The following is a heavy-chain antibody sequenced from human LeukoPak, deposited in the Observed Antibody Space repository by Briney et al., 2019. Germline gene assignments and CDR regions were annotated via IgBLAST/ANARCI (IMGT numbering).Heavy chain of an antibody. CDR2: IYHSGKT. CDR1: SGSIRTTDYY. V-gene: IGHV4-39*01. CDR3: ARTVVNYFDY. J-gene: IGHJ4*02. Sequence: SETLSLGCTVSSGSIRTTDYYWGWIRQPPGKGLEWIGSIYHSGKTYYNPSLKSRVTISVDTSKNQFSLKLTFVTAADTAVYYCARTVVNYFDYWGQGTLVTVSS.